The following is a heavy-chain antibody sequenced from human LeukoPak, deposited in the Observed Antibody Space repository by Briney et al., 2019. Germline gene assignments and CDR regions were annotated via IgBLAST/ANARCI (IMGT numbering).Heavy chain of an antibody. CDR1: GFTFRSYA. V-gene: IGHV3-30*04. CDR2: ISYDGSNK. J-gene: IGHJ4*02. Sequence: GGSLRLSCAASGFTFRSYAMHWVRQASGKGLEWVAVISYDGSNKYYADSVKGRFTISRDNSKNTLYLQMNSLRAEDTAVYYCARSKVAATSGRVYYFDYWGQGTLVTVSS. D-gene: IGHD2-15*01. CDR3: ARSKVAATSGRVYYFDY.